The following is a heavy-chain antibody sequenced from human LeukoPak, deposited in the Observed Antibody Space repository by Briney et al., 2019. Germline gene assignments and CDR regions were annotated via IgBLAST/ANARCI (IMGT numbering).Heavy chain of an antibody. CDR2: INTYNGNT. D-gene: IGHD3-10*01. V-gene: IGHV1-18*01. J-gene: IGHJ5*02. Sequence: ASVKVSSKASGYAFTSYGITWVRQAPGQGLEWMGWINTYNGNTNYAQKFQGRVTMTTDTSTSTAYLELKSLRSDDTAVYYCAREVISLLRGVIVTSWVDPWGQGTLVTVSS. CDR1: GYAFTSYG. CDR3: AREVISLLRGVIVTSWVDP.